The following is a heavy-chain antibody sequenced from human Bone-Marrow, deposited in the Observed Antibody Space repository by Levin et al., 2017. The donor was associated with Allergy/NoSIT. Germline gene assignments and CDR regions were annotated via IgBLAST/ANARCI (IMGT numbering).Heavy chain of an antibody. J-gene: IGHJ4*02. CDR3: ARDTRLTGYSFGYDY. CDR1: GYTFTDYA. D-gene: IGHD5-18*01. V-gene: IGHV1-18*01. CDR2: LSPYSGDT. Sequence: PAASVKVSCKASGYTFTDYALSWVRQAPGQGLEWLGWLSPYSGDTNYVQHLQGRVTMTTDTSTSTAYLDLRSLTSDDTAVYYCARDTRLTGYSFGYDYWGQGTLVTVSS.